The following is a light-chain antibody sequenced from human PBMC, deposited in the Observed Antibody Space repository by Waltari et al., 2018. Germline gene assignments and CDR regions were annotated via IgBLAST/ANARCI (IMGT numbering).Light chain of an antibody. J-gene: IGLJ3*02. CDR3: QSADSSGTWV. CDR1: ALPKQY. Sequence: SYELTQPPSVSVSPGQTARITCSGDALPKQYAYWYQQKPGQAPVTVIYKDSERPSGIPERFSGSSSGTTVTLTISGVQAEDEADYYCQSADSSGTWVFGGGTKLTVL. V-gene: IGLV3-25*03. CDR2: KDS.